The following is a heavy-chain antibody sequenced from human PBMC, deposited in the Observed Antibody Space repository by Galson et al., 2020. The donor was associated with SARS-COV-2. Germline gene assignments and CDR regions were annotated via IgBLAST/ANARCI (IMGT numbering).Heavy chain of an antibody. V-gene: IGHV3-53*01. CDR3: ARGYSRSRGDS. CDR2: MYSGGDT. Sequence: GGSLRLSCAGSGFTVSNNYMSWVRQAPGKGLEWLSVMYSGGDTYYAASVKGRFTISRDKSKNTLYLQLNSLRAEDSAVYYCARGYSRSRGDSWGQGTTVTVSS. D-gene: IGHD2-15*01. CDR1: GFTVSNNY. J-gene: IGHJ4*02.